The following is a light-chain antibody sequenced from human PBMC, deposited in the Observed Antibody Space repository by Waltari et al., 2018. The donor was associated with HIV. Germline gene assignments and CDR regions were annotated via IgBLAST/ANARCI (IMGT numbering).Light chain of an antibody. CDR3: RHEYNLPGT. CDR2: GAC. V-gene: IGKV3D-7*01. Sequence: EVVLTQSPATLSLSPGETDTLSCMASPRVDRTFLSWYQQKPEQAPRLLFYGACTRVSGIPPRFGGSGSGKAVNHCISSLYPEDFAVYSCRHEYNLPGTSGQGTRVEI. CDR1: PRVDRTF. J-gene: IGKJ1*01.